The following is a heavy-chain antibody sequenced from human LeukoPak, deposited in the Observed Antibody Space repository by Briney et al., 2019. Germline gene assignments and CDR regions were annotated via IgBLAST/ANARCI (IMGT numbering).Heavy chain of an antibody. CDR2: IYYSGST. CDR3: ARPSGSGSYYNGWFDP. CDR1: GGSISSSSYY. Sequence: SETLSLTCTVSGGSISSSSYYWGWIRQPPGKGLEWIGSIYYSGSTYYNPSLKSRVTISVDTSKNQFSLKLSSVTAADTAVYYCARPSGSGSYYNGWFDPWGQGTLVTVSS. V-gene: IGHV4-39*01. J-gene: IGHJ5*02. D-gene: IGHD3-10*01.